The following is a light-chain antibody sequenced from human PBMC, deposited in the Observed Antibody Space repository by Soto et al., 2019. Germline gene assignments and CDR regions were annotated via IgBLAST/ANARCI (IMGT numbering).Light chain of an antibody. CDR1: SSNIGSNY. CDR3: AAWDDSLSAL. Sequence: QSVLTQPPSASGTPGQRVTISCSGSSSNIGSNYVYWYQQLPGTAPKLLIYRNNQRPSGVPDRFSGSKSGTSASLAIGGLRSEDEADYYCAAWDDSLSALFGGGTKLTVL. V-gene: IGLV1-47*01. J-gene: IGLJ3*02. CDR2: RNN.